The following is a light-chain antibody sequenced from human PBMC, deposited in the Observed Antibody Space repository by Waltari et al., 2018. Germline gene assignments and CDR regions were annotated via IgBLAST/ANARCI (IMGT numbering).Light chain of an antibody. Sequence: QTVVTQEPSFSVSPGGTVTLTCGLSSGSVSTNYYTSWYQQTPGQAPRPLIYSTDTRSSGVPDRFSGSILVNKAVLTISGAQAHDEADYHCVLYMGGAVLFGGGTKLTVL. V-gene: IGLV8-61*01. J-gene: IGLJ3*02. CDR1: SGSVSTNYY. CDR3: VLYMGGAVL. CDR2: STD.